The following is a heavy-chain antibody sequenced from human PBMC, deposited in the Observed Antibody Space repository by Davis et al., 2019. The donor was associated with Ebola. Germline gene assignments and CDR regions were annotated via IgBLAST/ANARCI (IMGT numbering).Heavy chain of an antibody. D-gene: IGHD3-22*01. Sequence: SETLSLTCTVSGGSISSYYWRWIRQPPGKGLEWIGHIYYSGSTDYNPPLKARITISLDASKNQLSLKLSSVTAADTAVYYCARQDRDYYDRSGLDHWGQGTLVTVSS. J-gene: IGHJ4*02. CDR2: IYYSGST. CDR1: GGSISSYY. V-gene: IGHV4-59*08. CDR3: ARQDRDYYDRSGLDH.